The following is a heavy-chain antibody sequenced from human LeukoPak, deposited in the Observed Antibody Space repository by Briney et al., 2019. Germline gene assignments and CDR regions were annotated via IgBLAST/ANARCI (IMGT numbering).Heavy chain of an antibody. D-gene: IGHD5-18*01. CDR2: ISSSSSYI. CDR3: ASVDTAMADRGV. CDR1: GFTFSSYS. Sequence: GGSLRLSCAASGFTFSSYSMNWVRQAPGKGLEWVSSISSSSSYIYYADSVKGRFTISRDNAKNSLYLQMNSLRAKDTAVYYCASVDTAMADRGVWGQGTTVTVSS. V-gene: IGHV3-21*01. J-gene: IGHJ6*02.